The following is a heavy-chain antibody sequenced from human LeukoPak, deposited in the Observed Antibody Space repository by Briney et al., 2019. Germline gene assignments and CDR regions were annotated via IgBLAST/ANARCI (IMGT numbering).Heavy chain of an antibody. CDR1: GGSISSGDYY. D-gene: IGHD3-22*01. CDR2: IYYSGST. V-gene: IGHV4-30-4*01. J-gene: IGHJ4*02. Sequence: SETLSLTCTVSGGSISSGDYYWSWIRQPPGKGLEWIGCIYYSGSTYYNPSLKSRVTISVDTSKNQFSLKLSSVTAADTAVYYCARGAYYYDSSGYYGHDWGQGTLVTVSS. CDR3: ARGAYYYDSSGYYGHD.